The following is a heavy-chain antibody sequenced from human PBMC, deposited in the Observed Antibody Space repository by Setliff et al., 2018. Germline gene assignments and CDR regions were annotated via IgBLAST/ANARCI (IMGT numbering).Heavy chain of an antibody. V-gene: IGHV4-59*08. CDR2: ISYTGST. CDR1: GDSIFDNY. D-gene: IGHD2-8*02. Sequence: KPSETLSLTCSVSGDSIFDNYWSWIRQSPGRGLEWIAYISYTGSTNYNPSLKSRVTLSLYTSRHHFSLNLRSVTAADTAVYYCARLSPYNTGPPFDYWGQGTLVTVSS. J-gene: IGHJ4*02. CDR3: ARLSPYNTGPPFDY.